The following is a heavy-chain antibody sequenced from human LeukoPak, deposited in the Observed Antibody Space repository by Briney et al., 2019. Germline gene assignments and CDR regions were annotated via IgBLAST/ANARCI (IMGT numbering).Heavy chain of an antibody. D-gene: IGHD3-3*01. Sequence: GGSLRLSCAASGFTFSSYWMHWVRQAPGKGLVWVSRINTDGSSTSYADSVKGRFTISRDNAKNTLYLQMNSLRAEDTAVYYCARPSVEFLEWSYYFDYWGQGTLVTVSS. CDR3: ARPSVEFLEWSYYFDY. CDR2: INTDGSST. V-gene: IGHV3-74*01. CDR1: GFTFSSYW. J-gene: IGHJ4*02.